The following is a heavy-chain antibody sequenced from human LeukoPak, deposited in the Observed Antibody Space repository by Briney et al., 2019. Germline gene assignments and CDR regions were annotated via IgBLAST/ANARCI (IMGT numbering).Heavy chain of an antibody. CDR1: GFSFSDSY. Sequence: GRSLRLSCAASGFSFSDSYMSWIRQAPGQGLEWLSYIKSSDTSTFYADSVKGRFTVSRDNAKNSLYLQMNSLRAEDTAVYYCARRGNMSSHAFDIWGQGTVVTVSS. V-gene: IGHV3-11*01. CDR2: IKSSDTST. J-gene: IGHJ3*02. CDR3: ARRGNMSSHAFDI. D-gene: IGHD2/OR15-2a*01.